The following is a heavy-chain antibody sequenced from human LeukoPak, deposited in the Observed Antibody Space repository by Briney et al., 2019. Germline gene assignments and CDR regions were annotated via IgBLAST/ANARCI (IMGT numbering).Heavy chain of an antibody. CDR1: GGSISGNV. V-gene: IGHV4-59*08. CDR3: ARYYCTGDRCYHFDY. CDR2: IFYSGVT. J-gene: IGHJ4*02. D-gene: IGHD2-15*01. Sequence: SETLSLTCTVSGGSISGNVWSWIRQPPGKGLEWIGFIFYSGVTGYNPSLESRVTMPLDTSKNQLSLKLNSVTAADTAVYYCARYYCTGDRCYHFDYWGQGTLVTVSS.